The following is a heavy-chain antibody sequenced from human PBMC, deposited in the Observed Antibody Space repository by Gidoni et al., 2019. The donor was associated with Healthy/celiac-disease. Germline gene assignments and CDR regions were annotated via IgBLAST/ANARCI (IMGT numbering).Heavy chain of an antibody. V-gene: IGHV1-69*01. CDR2: IIPIFGTA. Sequence: QVQLVQSGAEVKKPGSSVKVHCKASGSTFSSYSISWLRQAPGQGLEWMGGIIPIFGTANYAQKFQGRVTITADESTSTAYMELSSLRSEDTAVYYCARWRDYYDSSGYPYYFDYWGQGTLVTVSS. J-gene: IGHJ4*02. CDR3: ARWRDYYDSSGYPYYFDY. D-gene: IGHD3-22*01. CDR1: GSTFSSYS.